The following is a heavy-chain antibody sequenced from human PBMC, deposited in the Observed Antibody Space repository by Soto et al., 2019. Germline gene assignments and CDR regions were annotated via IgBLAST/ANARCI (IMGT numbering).Heavy chain of an antibody. CDR1: RGSVSSGSYY. CDR3: ARAAGRYGMDV. V-gene: IGHV4-61*01. J-gene: IGHJ6*02. CDR2: IYYSGST. Sequence: SETLSLTCTVSRGSVSSGSYYWSWIRQPPGKGLEWIGYIYYSGSTNYNPSLKSRVTISVDTSKNPFSPKLSSVTAADTAVYYCARAAGRYGMDVWGQGTTVTVSS.